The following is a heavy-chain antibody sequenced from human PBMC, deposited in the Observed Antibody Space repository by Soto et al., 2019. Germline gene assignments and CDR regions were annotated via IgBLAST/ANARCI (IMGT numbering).Heavy chain of an antibody. J-gene: IGHJ4*02. D-gene: IGHD3-22*01. CDR1: GYTFTSYG. CDR3: AREPTYYDSSGYYYLNKFDY. Sequence: ASVKVSCKASGYTFTSYGISWVRQAPGQGLEWMGWISAYNGNTNYAQKLQGRVTMTTDTSTSTAYMELRSLRSDDTAMYYCAREPTYYDSSGYYYLNKFDYWGQGTLVTVSS. V-gene: IGHV1-18*01. CDR2: ISAYNGNT.